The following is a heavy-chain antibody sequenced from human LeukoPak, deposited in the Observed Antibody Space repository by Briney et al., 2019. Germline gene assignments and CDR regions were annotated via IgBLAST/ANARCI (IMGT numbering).Heavy chain of an antibody. V-gene: IGHV1-69*06. CDR1: GGTFSSYA. CDR2: IIPIFGTA. CDR3: ARVASSGYYGGIDY. J-gene: IGHJ4*02. Sequence: RASVKVSCKASGGTFSSYAISWVRQAPGQGLEWMGGIIPIFGTANYAQKFQGRVTITADKSTSTAYMELSSLRSEDTAVYYCARVASSGYYGGIDYWGQGTLVTVSS. D-gene: IGHD3-22*01.